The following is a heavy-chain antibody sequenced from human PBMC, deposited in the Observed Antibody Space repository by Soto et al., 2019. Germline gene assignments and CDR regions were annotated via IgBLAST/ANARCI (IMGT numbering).Heavy chain of an antibody. CDR2: SKNKADSYTT. V-gene: IGHV3-72*01. CDR3: TVWGSGNDFGAA. J-gene: IGHJ4*02. Sequence: EVQLVESGGGLVQPGGSLRLSCAASGFTVSDHYMDWVRQAPGTGLEWVGRSKNKADSYTTEYAASVKGRFTISRDGSKNSLFLQMSSLKTEDTAVYYCTVWGSGNDFGAAWGQGILVTVSS. D-gene: IGHD3-10*01. CDR1: GFTVSDHY.